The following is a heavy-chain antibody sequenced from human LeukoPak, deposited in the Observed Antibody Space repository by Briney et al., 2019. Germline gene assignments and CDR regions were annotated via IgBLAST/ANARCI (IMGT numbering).Heavy chain of an antibody. CDR3: ATGRVDASYYDY. CDR2: IQSGGGT. J-gene: IGHJ4*02. Sequence: GGSLRLSCAASGFTVNSNYMTWVRQAPGKGLEWVSVIQSGGGTYYADSVKGRFTISRDISTNTLDLQMNTLRDEDTAVYYCATGRVDASYYDYWGRGTLVTVSS. CDR1: GFTVNSNY. D-gene: IGHD3-16*01. V-gene: IGHV3-66*01.